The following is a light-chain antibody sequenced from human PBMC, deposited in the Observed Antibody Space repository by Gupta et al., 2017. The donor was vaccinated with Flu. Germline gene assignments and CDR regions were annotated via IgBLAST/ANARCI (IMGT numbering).Light chain of an antibody. CDR1: RSNIGAGYD. J-gene: IGLJ3*02. CDR2: VNN. V-gene: IGLV1-40*01. CDR3: QSYDSSLSAWV. Sequence: HSVLTQPPSVSAPPGQRCLISCTGSRSNIGAGYDVHWYQQLPGTAPKLLIYVNNNRPSGVPDRFSGSKSGTSGSLAITGLQAEDEADYYCQSYDSSLSAWVFGGGTKLTVL.